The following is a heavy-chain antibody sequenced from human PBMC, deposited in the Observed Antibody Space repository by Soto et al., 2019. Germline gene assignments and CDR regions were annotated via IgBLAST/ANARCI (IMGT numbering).Heavy chain of an antibody. CDR2: IYPGYSDT. J-gene: IGHJ6*02. CDR3: ARPRSYCSSTSCYSYYGMDV. Sequence: PGESLKISCKGSGYSFTSYWIGWVRQMPGKGLEWMGIIYPGYSDTRYSPSFQGQVTISADKSISTAYLQWSSLKASDTAMYYCARPRSYCSSTSCYSYYGMDVWGQGTTVTVSS. CDR1: GYSFTSYW. V-gene: IGHV5-51*01. D-gene: IGHD2-2*02.